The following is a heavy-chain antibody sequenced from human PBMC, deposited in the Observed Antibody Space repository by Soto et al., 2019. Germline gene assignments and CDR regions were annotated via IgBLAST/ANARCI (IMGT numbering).Heavy chain of an antibody. D-gene: IGHD2-2*01. CDR2: ISDYNGNT. V-gene: IGHV1-18*01. J-gene: IGHJ3*02. Sequence: ASVKVSCKASGYTFTSYGISWVRQAPGQGLEWMGWISDYNGNTNYAKKLQGRVTKTTDTSTSTAYMELRSLRSGETAVYYCARVRCSSTSGYYSDAFDIWGQGTMVTVSS. CDR3: ARVRCSSTSGYYSDAFDI. CDR1: GYTFTSYG.